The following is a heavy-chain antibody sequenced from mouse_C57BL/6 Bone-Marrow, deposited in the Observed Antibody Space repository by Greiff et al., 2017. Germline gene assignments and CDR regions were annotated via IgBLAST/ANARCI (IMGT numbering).Heavy chain of an antibody. D-gene: IGHD2-4*01. J-gene: IGHJ4*01. V-gene: IGHV5-12*01. Sequence: EVKLMESGGGLVQPGGSLKLSCAASGFTFSDYYMYWVRQTPEKRLEWVAYISNGGGSTYYPDTVKGRFTISRDNAKNTLYLQMSRLKSEDTAMYYCASPLYYDYDVGYAMDYWCQGTSVTVSS. CDR1: GFTFSDYY. CDR2: ISNGGGST. CDR3: ASPLYYDYDVGYAMDY.